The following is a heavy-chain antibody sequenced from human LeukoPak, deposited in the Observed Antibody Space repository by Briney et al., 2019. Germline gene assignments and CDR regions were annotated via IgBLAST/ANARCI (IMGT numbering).Heavy chain of an antibody. CDR3: AREVGRKGPNYGDY. Sequence: TGGSLRLSCAASGFPFSNYWMSWVRQAPGKGLEWVANIKHDGSEKNYVDSVKGRFTISRDNSKNTLYLQMNSLRAEDTAVYYCAREVGRKGPNYGDYWGQGTLVTVSS. J-gene: IGHJ4*02. CDR2: IKHDGSEK. CDR1: GFPFSNYW. D-gene: IGHD1-26*01. V-gene: IGHV3-7*01.